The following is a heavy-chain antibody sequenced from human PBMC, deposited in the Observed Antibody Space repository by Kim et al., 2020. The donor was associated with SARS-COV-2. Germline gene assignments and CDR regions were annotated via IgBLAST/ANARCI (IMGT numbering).Heavy chain of an antibody. CDR3: AKEGGLIAAAGTGYYYYGMDV. CDR2: IWYDGSNK. CDR1: GFTFSSYG. V-gene: IGHV3-33*06. D-gene: IGHD6-13*01. Sequence: GGSLRLSCAASGFTFSSYGMHWVRQAPGKGLEWVAVIWYDGSNKYYADSVKGRFTISRDNSKNTLYLQMNSLRAEDTAVYYCAKEGGLIAAAGTGYYYYGMDVWGQGTTVTVSS. J-gene: IGHJ6*02.